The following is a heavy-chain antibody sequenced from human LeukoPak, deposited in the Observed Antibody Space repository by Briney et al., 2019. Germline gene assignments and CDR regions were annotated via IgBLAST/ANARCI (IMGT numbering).Heavy chain of an antibody. J-gene: IGHJ4*02. V-gene: IGHV1-2*02. CDR1: GYTFSAYN. CDR3: ARSNMYMVRGVIDY. Sequence: ASVTVSCKASGYTFSAYNMHWVRQAPGQGLEWMGWINPNSGGTNYAQRFQGRVTMTRDTSISTAYMELSRLRSDDTAVYYCARSNMYMVRGVIDYWGQGTLVTVSS. CDR2: INPNSGGT. D-gene: IGHD3-10*01.